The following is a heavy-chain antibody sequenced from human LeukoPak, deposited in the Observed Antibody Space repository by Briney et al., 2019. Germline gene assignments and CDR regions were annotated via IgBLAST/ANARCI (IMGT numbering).Heavy chain of an antibody. CDR3: AKDANQYYLDSSGYGDY. CDR2: MNPNSGNT. V-gene: IGHV1-8*03. Sequence: ASVKVSCKASGYTFTSYYMHWVRQAPGQGLEWMGWMNPNSGNTGYAQKFQGRVTITRNTSISTAYMELNSLRSEDTAVYYCAKDANQYYLDSSGYGDYWGQGILVTVSS. J-gene: IGHJ4*02. CDR1: GYTFTSYY. D-gene: IGHD3-22*01.